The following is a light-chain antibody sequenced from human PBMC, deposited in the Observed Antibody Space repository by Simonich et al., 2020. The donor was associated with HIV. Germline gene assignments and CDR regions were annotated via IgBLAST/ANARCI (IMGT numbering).Light chain of an antibody. CDR2: RNN. V-gene: IGLV1-47*01. CDR3: AAWDDSLSGQVV. CDR1: SSNIGSNY. Sequence: QSVLTQPPSASGTPGQRVTISCSGSSSNIGSNYVYWYQQLPGTAPKLLIYRNNQRPSGVPDRFSGSTSGTSASLAISGLRSEDEADYYCAAWDDSLSGQVVFGGGTKLTVL. J-gene: IGLJ2*01.